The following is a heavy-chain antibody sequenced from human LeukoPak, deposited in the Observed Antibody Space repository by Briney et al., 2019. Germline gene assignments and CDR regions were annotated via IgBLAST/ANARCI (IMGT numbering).Heavy chain of an antibody. J-gene: IGHJ6*03. V-gene: IGHV4-59*01. D-gene: IGHD3-3*01. CDR2: IYDSGST. CDR3: ARVGFWSGYYRDYYYYMDV. CDR1: GGSISSYY. Sequence: SETLSLTCTVSGGSISSYYWSWIRQPPGKGLEWIGYIYDSGSTNYNPSLKSRVTISVDTSKNQFSLKLSSVTAADTAVYYCARVGFWSGYYRDYYYYMDVWGKGTTVTVSS.